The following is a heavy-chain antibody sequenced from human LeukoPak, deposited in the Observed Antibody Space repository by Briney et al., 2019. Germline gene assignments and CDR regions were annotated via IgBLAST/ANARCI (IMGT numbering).Heavy chain of an antibody. V-gene: IGHV3-7*01. CDR2: IKDDGTAQ. J-gene: IGHJ4*02. CDR1: GFIFSDYW. CDR3: ARHIIRDQNFDF. Sequence: GGSLRLSCGASGFIFSDYWMSWFRQAPVKGLEWVASIKDDGTAQYYVDSLKGRFTISRDNAKNSLYLQMDSLRAEDTAVYYCARHIIRDQNFDFWGQGTLVTVSS.